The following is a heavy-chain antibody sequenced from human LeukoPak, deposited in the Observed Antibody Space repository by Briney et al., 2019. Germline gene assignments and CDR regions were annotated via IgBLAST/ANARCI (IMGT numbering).Heavy chain of an antibody. CDR1: GFSISSHW. CDR2: LMEDVSAR. D-gene: IGHD3-10*01. CDR3: ARGPPYGSRSDFLDY. J-gene: IGHJ4*02. V-gene: IGHV3-7*01. Sequence: GGSLRLSCVASGFSISSHWMSWVRQAPGKGLEWVASLMEDVSARNLVDSVKGRFTISTDNAKNSLNLQMNSLRVEDTAVYYCARGPPYGSRSDFLDYWGLGTLVTVSS.